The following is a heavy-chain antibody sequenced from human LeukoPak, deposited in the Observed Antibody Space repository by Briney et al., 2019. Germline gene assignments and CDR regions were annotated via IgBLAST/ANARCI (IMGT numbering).Heavy chain of an antibody. CDR3: ARDEIAAHREIFADSSLLCEYGMDV. J-gene: IGHJ6*02. CDR1: GYTFTSYY. D-gene: IGHD6-6*01. V-gene: IGHV1-46*01. CDR2: INPSGGST. Sequence: GASVKVSCKASGYTFTSYYMHWVRQAPGQGLEWMGIINPSGGSTSYAQKFQGRVTMTRDTSTSTVYMELSSLRSEDTAVHYCARDEIAAHREIFADSSLLCEYGMDVWGQGTTVTVSS.